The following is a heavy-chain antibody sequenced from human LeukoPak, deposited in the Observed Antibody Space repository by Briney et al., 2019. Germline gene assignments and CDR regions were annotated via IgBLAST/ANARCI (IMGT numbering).Heavy chain of an antibody. CDR1: GGTFSRYA. CDR2: IIPILGIA. J-gene: IGHJ6*02. V-gene: IGHV1-69*04. D-gene: IGHD6-19*01. CDR3: ARAMAGTNYYYGMDV. Sequence: ASVKVSCKASGGTFSRYAISWVRQAPGQGREWMGRIIPILGIANSAQKFQGRVTITADKSTSTAYMELSSLRSDDTAVYYCARAMAGTNYYYGMDVWGQGTTVSDSS.